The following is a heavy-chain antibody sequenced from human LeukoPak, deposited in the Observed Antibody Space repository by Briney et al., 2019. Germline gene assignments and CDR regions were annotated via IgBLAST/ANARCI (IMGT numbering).Heavy chain of an antibody. CDR3: AKALVSKSHFDY. J-gene: IGHJ4*02. V-gene: IGHV1-69*01. CDR1: GGTFSSYA. Sequence: ASVKVSCKASGGTFSSYAISWVRQAPGQGLEWMGGIIPIFGTANYAQKFQGRVTITADESTSTAYMELSSLRAEDTAIYYCAKALVSKSHFDYWGQGTLVTVSS. CDR2: IIPIFGTA. D-gene: IGHD3-16*02.